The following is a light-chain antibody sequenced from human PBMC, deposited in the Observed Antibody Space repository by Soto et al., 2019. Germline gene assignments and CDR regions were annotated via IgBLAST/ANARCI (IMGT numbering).Light chain of an antibody. CDR2: DAS. Sequence: DIQMTQSPSTLSASVGDTVTITCRATQTISGWLDWYQQRPGKAPNRLIFDASALASGVPSRFSGSGSGTTFTLTISSLQSDDFVTYYCLQYNGYYRTFGQGTKVEIK. J-gene: IGKJ1*01. CDR1: QTISGW. CDR3: LQYNGYYRT. V-gene: IGKV1-5*01.